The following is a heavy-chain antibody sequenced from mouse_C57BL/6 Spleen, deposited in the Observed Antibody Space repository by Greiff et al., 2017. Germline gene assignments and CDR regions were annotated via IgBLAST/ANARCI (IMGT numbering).Heavy chain of an antibody. CDR1: GYTFTSYW. CDR3: ARETTVVASDY. CDR2: INPSSGYT. D-gene: IGHD1-1*01. V-gene: IGHV1-7*01. J-gene: IGHJ2*01. Sequence: QVQLKESGAELAKPGASVKLSCKASGYTFTSYWMHWVKPRPGQGLEWIGYINPSSGYTKYNQKFKDKATLTADKSSSTAYMQLSSLTYEDSAVYYCARETTVVASDYWGQGTTLTVSS.